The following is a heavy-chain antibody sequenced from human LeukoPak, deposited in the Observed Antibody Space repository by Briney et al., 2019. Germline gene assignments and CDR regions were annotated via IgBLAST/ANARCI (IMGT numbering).Heavy chain of an antibody. CDR2: FEPEDGER. D-gene: IGHD3-16*01. Sequence: ASVKVSCKVSGYTLTELSLHWVRQAAGKGLEWMGGFEPEDGERVYAQTFQGRVAMTEDTSTDTAYMELSSLTSEDTAVYYCVALGGGVPIAIVDYWGQGTLVTVSS. CDR1: GYTLTELS. V-gene: IGHV1-24*01. CDR3: VALGGGVPIAIVDY. J-gene: IGHJ4*02.